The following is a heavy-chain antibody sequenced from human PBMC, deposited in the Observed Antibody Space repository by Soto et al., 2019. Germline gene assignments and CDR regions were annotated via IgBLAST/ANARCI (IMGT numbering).Heavy chain of an antibody. J-gene: IGHJ5*02. CDR3: ARDRRRGYSGSSGFDP. Sequence: SETLSLTCTVSDDSISSYYWSWIRQSPGKGLEWIGYIYFRGNTNYNPSLKSRVTISIDTSKNQFSLKLSSLTAADTAVYYCARDRRRGYSGSSGFDPWGQGTLVTVSS. CDR1: DDSISSYY. CDR2: IYFRGNT. V-gene: IGHV4-59*01. D-gene: IGHD1-26*01.